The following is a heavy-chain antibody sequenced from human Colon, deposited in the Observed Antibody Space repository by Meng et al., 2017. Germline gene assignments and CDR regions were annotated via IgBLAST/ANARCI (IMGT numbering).Heavy chain of an antibody. V-gene: IGHV4-4*02. CDR3: GRDQGRELINH. CDR2: VYHRGDT. J-gene: IGHJ4*02. D-gene: IGHD1-7*01. CDR1: GTSISSDIG. Sequence: QVQFGASGPGLGTPSGTSCLTSTVTGTSISSDIGWSWVRQRPGKGLECIGEVYHRGDTNYNPSLKSRVDISVDKTKNQFYLSLFSVTAADTAVYYCGRDQGRELINHWGQGTLVTVSS.